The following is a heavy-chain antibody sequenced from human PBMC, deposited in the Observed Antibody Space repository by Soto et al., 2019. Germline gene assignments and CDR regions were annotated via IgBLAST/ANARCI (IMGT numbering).Heavy chain of an antibody. CDR2: FYHSGNS. V-gene: IGHV4-59*01. CDR1: GGAIRSYY. J-gene: IGHJ6*02. D-gene: IGHD5-18*01. CDR3: ARISSVDPYGYVNGGLDV. Sequence: PSETRSLTGRVSGGAIRSYYWSWIRQSPEKGLEWIGYFYHSGNSNYNPSLKSRVTISVDTSKNQLSLSLRSVTAADTAVYFCARISSVDPYGYVNGGLDVWGQGTTVTVSS.